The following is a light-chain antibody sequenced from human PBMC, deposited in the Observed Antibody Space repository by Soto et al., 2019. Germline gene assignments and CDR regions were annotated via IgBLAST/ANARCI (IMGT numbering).Light chain of an antibody. Sequence: DIQLTQSPPTLSASVGDRVTITCRASQSIRYYLAWYQQLPGKAPKLLIYGASSLQSGVPSRFSGSGFGIEFSLTISSLQPDDFATYFCQHHNSYSQTFGQGTKVEIK. V-gene: IGKV1-5*01. J-gene: IGKJ1*01. CDR1: QSIRYY. CDR3: QHHNSYSQT. CDR2: GAS.